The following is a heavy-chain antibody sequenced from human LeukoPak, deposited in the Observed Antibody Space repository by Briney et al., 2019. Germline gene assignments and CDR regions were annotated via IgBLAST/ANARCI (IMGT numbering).Heavy chain of an antibody. CDR1: GYSFTSYW. CDR2: IYPGDSDT. V-gene: IGHV5-51*01. CDR3: ARRIANCSGGSCYSYYFDY. D-gene: IGHD2-15*01. J-gene: IGHJ4*02. Sequence: GESLKISCKGSGYSFTSYWLGWVRQMPGKGLEWMGIIYPGDSDTRYSPSFQGQVTISADKSINTAYLQWSSLKASDTAMYYCARRIANCSGGSCYSYYFDYWGQGTLVTVSS.